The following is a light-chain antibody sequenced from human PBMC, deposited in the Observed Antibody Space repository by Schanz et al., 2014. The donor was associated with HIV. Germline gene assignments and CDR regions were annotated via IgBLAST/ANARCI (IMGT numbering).Light chain of an antibody. V-gene: IGLV1-51*01. CDR1: SYSIGNNF. J-gene: IGLJ2*01. Sequence: QSVLTQPPSVSAAPGQRVTISCSGHSYSIGNNFVSWFQQLPGTAPKLLIYDNNKRPSGIPDRFSASRTGTSATLAIIGLQSGDEAEYYCATWDATVSAVLFGGGTKLTVL. CDR3: ATWDATVSAVL. CDR2: DNN.